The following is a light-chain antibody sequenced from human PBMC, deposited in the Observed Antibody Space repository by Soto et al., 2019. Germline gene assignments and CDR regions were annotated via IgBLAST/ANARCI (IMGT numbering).Light chain of an antibody. V-gene: IGLV1-47*01. CDR2: RNN. J-gene: IGLJ3*02. CDR3: AAWDDSLSAPWV. CDR1: SSNIGSNY. Sequence: QSVLTQPPSASGTPGQRVTISCSGSSSNIGSNYVYWYQQLPGTAPKLLIYRNNQRPSGVPDRFSGSKSGTSASRAISGLRSEDEADYYCAAWDDSLSAPWVFGGGTKLTVL.